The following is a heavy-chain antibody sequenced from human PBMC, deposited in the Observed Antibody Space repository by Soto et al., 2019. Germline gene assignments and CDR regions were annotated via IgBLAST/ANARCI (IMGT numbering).Heavy chain of an antibody. CDR3: ARAAAAGTGRYSYYYYGMDV. CDR1: GDSVSSNSAA. J-gene: IGHJ6*02. Sequence: SETLSLTCAISGDSVSSNSAAWNWIRQSPSRGLEWLGRTYYRSKWYNDYAVSVKSRITINPDTSKNQFSLQLNSVTPEDTAVYYCARAAAAGTGRYSYYYYGMDVWGQGTTVTVSS. V-gene: IGHV6-1*01. D-gene: IGHD6-13*01. CDR2: TYYRSKWYN.